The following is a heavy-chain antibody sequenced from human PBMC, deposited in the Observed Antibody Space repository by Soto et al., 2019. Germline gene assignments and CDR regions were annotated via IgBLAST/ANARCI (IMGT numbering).Heavy chain of an antibody. Sequence: GASVKVGCKASGYTFTGYYMHWVRHAPGQGLEWMGWINPNSGGTNYAQKFQGRVTMTRDTSIRTAYIELSRLRSDDKAVYYCARAGYYDSSGYYFLDYWGQGTLVTVSS. V-gene: IGHV1-2*02. CDR2: INPNSGGT. D-gene: IGHD3-22*01. CDR3: ARAGYYDSSGYYFLDY. J-gene: IGHJ4*02. CDR1: GYTFTGYY.